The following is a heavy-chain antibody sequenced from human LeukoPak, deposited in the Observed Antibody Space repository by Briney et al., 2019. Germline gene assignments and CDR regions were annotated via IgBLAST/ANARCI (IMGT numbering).Heavy chain of an antibody. CDR3: ARDPDLYYYYGMDV. V-gene: IGHV3-21*01. D-gene: IGHD1-14*01. J-gene: IGHJ6*02. CDR2: ISSSSSYI. Sequence: GGSLRLSCAASGFTFSSYSMNWVRQAPGKGLEWVSSISSSSSYIYYADSVKGRFTISRDNAKNSLYLQMNSLRAEDTAVYYCARDPDLYYYYGMDVWGQGTTVTVSS. CDR1: GFTFSSYS.